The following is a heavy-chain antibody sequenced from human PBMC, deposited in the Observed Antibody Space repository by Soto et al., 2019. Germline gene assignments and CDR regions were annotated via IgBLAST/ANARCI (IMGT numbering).Heavy chain of an antibody. CDR1: GGSISSGGYS. CDR2: IYHSGST. J-gene: IGHJ4*02. Sequence: PSETLSLTCAVSGGSISSGGYSWSWIRQPPGKGLEWIGCIYHSGSTYYNPSLKSRVTISVDRSKNQFSLKLSSVTAADTAVYYCARDASSSGLDYWGQGTLVTVSS. CDR3: ARDASSSGLDY. V-gene: IGHV4-30-2*01. D-gene: IGHD6-6*01.